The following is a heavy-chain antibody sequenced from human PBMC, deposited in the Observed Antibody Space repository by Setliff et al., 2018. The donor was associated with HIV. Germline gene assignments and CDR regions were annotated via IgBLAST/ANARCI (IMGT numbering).Heavy chain of an antibody. CDR3: ARDPPGSGFHLDY. Sequence: QPGGSLRLSCAASGFTFSDCSMNWVRQAPGKGLEWISYITSTGSTIFYADSVKGRFTISRDNSKNTMYLQMNTLRVEDTAVYYCARDPPGSGFHLDYWGQGTPVTVSS. CDR2: ITSTGSTI. CDR1: GFTFSDCS. V-gene: IGHV3-48*01. D-gene: IGHD5-12*01. J-gene: IGHJ4*02.